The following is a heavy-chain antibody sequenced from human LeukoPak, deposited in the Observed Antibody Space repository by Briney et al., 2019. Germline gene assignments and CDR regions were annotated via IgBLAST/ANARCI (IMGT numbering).Heavy chain of an antibody. Sequence: SGTLSLTCAVSGGSISSGGYSWSWIRQPPGKGLEWMGYIYHSGSTYYNPSLKSRVTISVDRSKNQFSLKLTSVTAADTAVYYCARGDLGYCTGTSCYDAFDIWGQGTMVTVSP. CDR2: IYHSGST. V-gene: IGHV4-30-2*01. CDR3: ARGDLGYCTGTSCYDAFDI. J-gene: IGHJ3*02. CDR1: GGSISSGGYS. D-gene: IGHD2-2*01.